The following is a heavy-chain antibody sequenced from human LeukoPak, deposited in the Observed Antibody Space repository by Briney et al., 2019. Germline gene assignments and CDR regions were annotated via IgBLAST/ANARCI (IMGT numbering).Heavy chain of an antibody. CDR2: ISYSSSYK. V-gene: IGHV3-21*01. CDR3: ARAPVIVMHDWYFDL. Sequence: GGSLRLSYVASELTFRNYSLNWVRQAPGKGLEWVSSISYSSSYKYYVDSVKGRFTISRDNAKKSLYLQMNSLRAEDTAIYYCARAPVIVMHDWYFDLWGRGTLVTVSS. D-gene: IGHD3-22*01. J-gene: IGHJ2*01. CDR1: ELTFRNYS.